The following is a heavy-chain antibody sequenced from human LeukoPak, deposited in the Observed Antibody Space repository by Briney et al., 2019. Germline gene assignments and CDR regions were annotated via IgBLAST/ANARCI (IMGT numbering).Heavy chain of an antibody. V-gene: IGHV3-7*05. Sequence: GGSLRLSCAASGLTFSTYWMIWFRQAPGKGLEWVANINQDGSEEYYVDSVKGRFTISRDNAKNSLYLQMNSLRAEDTAVYYCARDLDYWGQGTLVTVSS. CDR1: GLTFSTYW. CDR2: INQDGSEE. CDR3: ARDLDY. J-gene: IGHJ4*02.